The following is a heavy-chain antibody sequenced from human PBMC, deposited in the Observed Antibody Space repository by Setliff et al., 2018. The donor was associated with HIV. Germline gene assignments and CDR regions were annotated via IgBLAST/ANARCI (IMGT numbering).Heavy chain of an antibody. Sequence: SETLSLTCTVSGGSISSHYWSWIRQPPGKGLEWIGYIYYSGSTNYNPSLKSRVTISVDTSKNQFSLKLSSVTAADTAVYYCARSRGAGYSSGWYGGSYAFDIWGQGTMVTVSS. CDR2: IYYSGST. V-gene: IGHV4-59*11. CDR1: GGSISSHY. CDR3: ARSRGAGYSSGWYGGSYAFDI. J-gene: IGHJ3*02. D-gene: IGHD6-19*01.